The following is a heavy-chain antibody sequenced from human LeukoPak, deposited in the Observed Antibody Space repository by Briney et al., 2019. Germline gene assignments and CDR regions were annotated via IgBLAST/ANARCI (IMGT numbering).Heavy chain of an antibody. V-gene: IGHV3-11*01. D-gene: IGHD2-15*01. CDR1: GFTFSDYY. CDR2: ISNSGTTI. Sequence: GGSLRLSCAASGFTFSDYYMSWIRQAPGKGLEWVSYISNSGTTIYYADSVKGRFTISRDNAKNSLYLQMNSLRAEDTAVYYCAKDSAKLGYCSGGSCYSNYWGQGTLVTVSS. CDR3: AKDSAKLGYCSGGSCYSNY. J-gene: IGHJ4*02.